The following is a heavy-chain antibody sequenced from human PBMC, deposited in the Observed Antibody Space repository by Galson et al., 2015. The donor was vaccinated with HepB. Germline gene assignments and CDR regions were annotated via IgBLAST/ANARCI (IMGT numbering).Heavy chain of an antibody. V-gene: IGHV3-23*01. CDR3: AVNMKRGTSDY. Sequence: SLRLSCAASGFTISDYGIDWVRQPPGKGLEYVSGIGSSGRTYYADSVKGRFTISRDNSKNTMYLQMNSLRAEDTAEYYCAVNMKRGTSDYWGQGTLVTVSS. J-gene: IGHJ4*02. CDR1: GFTISDYG. D-gene: IGHD1-1*01. CDR2: IGSSGRT.